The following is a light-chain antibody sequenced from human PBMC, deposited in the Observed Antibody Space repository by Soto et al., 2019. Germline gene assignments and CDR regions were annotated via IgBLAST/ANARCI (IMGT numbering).Light chain of an antibody. CDR2: DAS. CDR3: QQRSSWPTT. Sequence: EIVLTQSPATLSLSPVERATLSCRASQSVTSYLAWYQQRPGQAPRLLINDASRRATGIPDRFSGSGSGADFTLTISSLEPEDFAVYYCQQRSSWPTTFGQGTRLEIK. J-gene: IGKJ5*01. V-gene: IGKV3-11*01. CDR1: QSVTSY.